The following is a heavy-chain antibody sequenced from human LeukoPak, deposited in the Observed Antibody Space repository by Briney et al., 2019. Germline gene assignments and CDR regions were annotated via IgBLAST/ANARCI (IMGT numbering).Heavy chain of an antibody. V-gene: IGHV4-34*01. CDR1: GGSFSGYY. D-gene: IGHD3-3*01. CDR3: ARLYGLRFLEWSRDAFDI. J-gene: IGHJ3*02. CDR2: INHSGST. Sequence: PSETLSLTCAVYGGSFSGYYWSWIRQPPGKGLEWIGEINHSGSTNYNPSLKSRVTISVDTSKNQFSLKLSSVTAADTAVYYCARLYGLRFLEWSRDAFDIWGQGTMVTVSS.